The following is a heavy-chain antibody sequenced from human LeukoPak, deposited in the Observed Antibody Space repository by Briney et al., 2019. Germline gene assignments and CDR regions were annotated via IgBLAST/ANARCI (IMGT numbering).Heavy chain of an antibody. CDR2: IKSKTDGGTT. CDR3: TTLIAAAGTYWGYYYYYMDV. D-gene: IGHD6-13*01. J-gene: IGHJ6*03. V-gene: IGHV3-15*01. CDR1: GFTFSNAW. Sequence: GGSLRLSCAASGFTFSNAWMSWVRQAPGKGLEWVGRIKSKTDGGTTDYAAPVKGRFTISRDDSKNTLYLQMNSLKTEDTAVYYCTTLIAAAGTYWGYYYYYMDVWGKGTTVTVSS.